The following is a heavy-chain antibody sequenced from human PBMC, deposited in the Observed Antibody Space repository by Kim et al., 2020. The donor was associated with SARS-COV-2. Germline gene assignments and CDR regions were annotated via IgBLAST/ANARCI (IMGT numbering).Heavy chain of an antibody. J-gene: IGHJ6*02. CDR3: ARDRWELLPYYYYGMDV. D-gene: IGHD1-26*01. V-gene: IGHV1-8*01. Sequence: ASVKVSCKASGYTFTSYDINWVRQATGQGLEWMGWMNPNSGNTGDAQKFQGRVTMTRNTSISTAYMELSSLRSEDTAVYYCARDRWELLPYYYYGMDVWGQGTTVTVSS. CDR1: GYTFTSYD. CDR2: MNPNSGNT.